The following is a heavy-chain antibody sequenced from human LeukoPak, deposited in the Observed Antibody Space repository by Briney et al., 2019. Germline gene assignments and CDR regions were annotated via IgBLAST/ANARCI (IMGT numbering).Heavy chain of an antibody. CDR1: GGTFISNA. CDR2: IMPIFGTA. D-gene: IGHD4-23*01. Sequence: ASVKVSCKASGGTFISNAISWVRQAPGQGPEWMGGIMPIFGTANYAQKFQGRVTITAVESLSTAYMELSSLRSEDTAVYYCARGWLAETTVVTPYNYWGQGTLVTVSS. J-gene: IGHJ4*02. CDR3: ARGWLAETTVVTPYNY. V-gene: IGHV1-69*13.